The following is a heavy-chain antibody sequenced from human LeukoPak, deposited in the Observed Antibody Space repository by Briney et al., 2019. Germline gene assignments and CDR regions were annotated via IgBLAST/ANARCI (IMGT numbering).Heavy chain of an antibody. Sequence: GGSLRLSCAASGFSFSMYSMAWVRQAPGKGLEWVSVINDRGGYIQDADSVKGRFTISRDNYQNTLFLQMNSLRAEDTAVYYCVRERDRGIDVADDFDYWGQGTLVTVSP. CDR1: GFSFSMYS. J-gene: IGHJ4*02. D-gene: IGHD6-19*01. CDR2: INDRGGYI. V-gene: IGHV3-23*01. CDR3: VRERDRGIDVADDFDY.